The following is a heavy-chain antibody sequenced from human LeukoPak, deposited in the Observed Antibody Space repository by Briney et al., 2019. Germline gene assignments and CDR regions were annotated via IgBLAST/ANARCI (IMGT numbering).Heavy chain of an antibody. D-gene: IGHD6-6*01. CDR3: ARVGTLAY. Sequence: SETLSLTCAVYGGSFSGYYWSWIRQPPGKGLEWIGEINHSGSTNYNPSLKSRVTISVDTSKNQFSLKLSSVTAADTAVYYCARVGTLAYWGQGTLVTVSS. J-gene: IGHJ4*02. V-gene: IGHV4-34*01. CDR1: GGSFSGYY. CDR2: INHSGST.